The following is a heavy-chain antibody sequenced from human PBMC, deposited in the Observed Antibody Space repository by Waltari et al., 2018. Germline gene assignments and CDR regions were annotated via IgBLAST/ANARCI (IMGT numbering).Heavy chain of an antibody. D-gene: IGHD6-19*01. CDR3: ASSGPRGGFDY. CDR2: ISSSSSTI. CDR1: GFTFSRYS. J-gene: IGHJ4*02. V-gene: IGHV3-48*04. Sequence: EVQLVESGGGLVQPGGSLRLSCAASGFTFSRYSMNWVRQAPGKGLEWVSYISSSSSTIYYADSVKGRFTISRDNAKNSLYLQMNSLRAEDTAVYYCASSGPRGGFDYWGQGTLVTVSS.